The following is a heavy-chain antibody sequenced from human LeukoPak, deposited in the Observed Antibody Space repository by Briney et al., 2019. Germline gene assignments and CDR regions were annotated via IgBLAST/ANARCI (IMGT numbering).Heavy chain of an antibody. CDR1: GGSFSGYY. V-gene: IGHV4-34*01. CDR2: INHSGST. Sequence: SGTLSLTCAVYGGSFSGYYWSWIRQPPGKGLEWIGEINHSGSTNCNPSLKSRVTISVDTSKNQFSLKLSSVTAADTAVYYCARRVNSLPIDYWGQGTLVTVSS. J-gene: IGHJ4*02. D-gene: IGHD2/OR15-2a*01. CDR3: ARRVNSLPIDY.